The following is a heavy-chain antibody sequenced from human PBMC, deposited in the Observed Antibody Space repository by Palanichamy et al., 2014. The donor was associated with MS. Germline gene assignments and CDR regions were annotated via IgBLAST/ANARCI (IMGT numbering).Heavy chain of an antibody. CDR3: ARMEGYDILTGYYPGFDY. Sequence: DWDDDKYYSTSLKTRLTISKDTSKNQVVLTMTNMDPVDTATYYCARMEGYDILTGYYPGFDYWGQGTLVAVSS. V-gene: IGHV2-70*01. CDR2: DWDDDK. D-gene: IGHD3-9*01. J-gene: IGHJ4*02.